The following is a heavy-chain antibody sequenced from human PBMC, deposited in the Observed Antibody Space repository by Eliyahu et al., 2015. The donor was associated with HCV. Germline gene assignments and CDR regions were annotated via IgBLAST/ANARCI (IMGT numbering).Heavy chain of an antibody. D-gene: IGHD7-27*01. V-gene: IGHV3-30*18. J-gene: IGHJ4*02. CDR3: AKDGDVGTHFDY. CDR2: ISYDGSNK. Sequence: SSYGMHWVRQAPGKGLEWVAIISYDGSNKYYTDSVKGRFTISRDNSKNTLYLQMNSLRTEDTAVYNCAKDGDVGTHFDYWGQGTLVTVSS. CDR1: SSYG.